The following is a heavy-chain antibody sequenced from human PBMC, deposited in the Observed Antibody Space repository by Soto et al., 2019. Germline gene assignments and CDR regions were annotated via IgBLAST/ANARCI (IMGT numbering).Heavy chain of an antibody. D-gene: IGHD5-18*01. CDR3: ARYRLDTAMAPFDY. Sequence: PSETLSLTCTVSGGSISSYYWSWIRQPPGKGLEWIGYIYYSGSTNYNPSLKSRVTISVDTSKNQFSLKLSSVTAADTAVYYCARYRLDTAMAPFDYWGQGTLVTVSS. CDR2: IYYSGST. CDR1: GGSISSYY. J-gene: IGHJ4*02. V-gene: IGHV4-59*01.